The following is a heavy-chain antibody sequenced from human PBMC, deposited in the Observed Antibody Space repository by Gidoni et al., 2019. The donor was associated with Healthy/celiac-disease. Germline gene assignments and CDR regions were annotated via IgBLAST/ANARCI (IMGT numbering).Heavy chain of an antibody. J-gene: IGHJ3*02. CDR2: IYPGDSDT. V-gene: IGHV5-51*03. D-gene: IGHD6-19*01. CDR1: GYSFPSYW. CDR3: ARALSGVGRYSSGWYHDAFDI. Sequence: EVQLVQSGAEVKKPGESLKISCKGSGYSFPSYWIGWGRQMPGKGLEWMGIIYPGDSDTRYSPSFQGQVTISADKSISTAYLQWSSLKASDTAMYYCARALSGVGRYSSGWYHDAFDIWGQGTMVTVSS.